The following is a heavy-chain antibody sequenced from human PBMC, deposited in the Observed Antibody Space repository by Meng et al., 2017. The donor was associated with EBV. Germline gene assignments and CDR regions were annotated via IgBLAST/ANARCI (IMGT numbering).Heavy chain of an antibody. CDR3: ASESGRGFTPDY. V-gene: IGHV1-69*01. Sequence: QSGAEVKKPVYSVNVYCVPSGGTFRSDAVSWVRQAPGQGIEWMGGLIPMSGAPHYAQKFQERVTIIADESTSTHSMELNNLRFEDTAMYYCASESGRGFTPDYWGQGTLVTVSS. CDR1: GGTFRSDA. J-gene: IGHJ4*02. D-gene: IGHD3-10*01. CDR2: LIPMSGAP.